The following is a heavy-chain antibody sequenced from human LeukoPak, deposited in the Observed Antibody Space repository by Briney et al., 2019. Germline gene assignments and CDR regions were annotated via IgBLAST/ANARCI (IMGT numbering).Heavy chain of an antibody. CDR3: ARISANYYDGMDV. CDR1: GFTFSFYV. CDR2: VGSGGTTI. D-gene: IGHD6-25*01. V-gene: IGHV3-48*03. Sequence: GGSLRLSCAASGFTFSFYVMNWVRQTPGKGLEWVSYVGSGGTTIFYADSVKGRFTISRDNAENSLYLQMNGLRAEDTAVYYCARISANYYDGMDVWGQGTTVTVSS. J-gene: IGHJ6*02.